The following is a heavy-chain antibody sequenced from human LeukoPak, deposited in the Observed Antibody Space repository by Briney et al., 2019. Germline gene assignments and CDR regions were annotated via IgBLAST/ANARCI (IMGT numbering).Heavy chain of an antibody. D-gene: IGHD4-17*01. CDR1: GYTFTSYG. Sequence: ASVKVSCKASGYTFTSYGINWVRQAPGQGLEWMGWISAYTGNTNYAQKFQGRVTMTTDTSTSTVYMELSSLRSEDTAVYYCARAGGPVTTTAFDIWGQGTMVTVSS. CDR2: ISAYTGNT. J-gene: IGHJ3*02. CDR3: ARAGGPVTTTAFDI. V-gene: IGHV1-18*01.